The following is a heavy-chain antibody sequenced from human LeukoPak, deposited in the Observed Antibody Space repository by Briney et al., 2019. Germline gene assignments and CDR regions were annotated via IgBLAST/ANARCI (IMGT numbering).Heavy chain of an antibody. J-gene: IGHJ3*02. CDR3: ARAITYYYDSSGYSPRFNDAFDI. CDR2: INAGNGNT. V-gene: IGHV1-3*03. D-gene: IGHD3-22*01. CDR1: GYTFTSYA. Sequence: ASVKVSCKASGYTFTSYAMHWVRQAPGQRLEWMGWINAGNGNTKYSQEFQGRVTITRDTSASTAYMELGSLRSEDMAVYYCARAITYYYDSSGYSPRFNDAFDIWGQGTMVTVSS.